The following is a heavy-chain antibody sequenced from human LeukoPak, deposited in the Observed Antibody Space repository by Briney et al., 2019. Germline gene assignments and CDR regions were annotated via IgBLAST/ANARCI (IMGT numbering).Heavy chain of an antibody. V-gene: IGHV3-9*01. CDR1: GFTFDDYA. CDR2: ISWNSVSI. J-gene: IGHJ4*02. D-gene: IGHD2-2*01. Sequence: GGFLRLSCAASGFTFDDYAMHWVRQAPGKGLEWVSGISWNSVSIAYADSVKGRFTISRDNAKNSLYLEMNSLRTDDTALYYCAKDIGSTSWYLGNWGQGTLVTVSS. CDR3: AKDIGSTSWYLGN.